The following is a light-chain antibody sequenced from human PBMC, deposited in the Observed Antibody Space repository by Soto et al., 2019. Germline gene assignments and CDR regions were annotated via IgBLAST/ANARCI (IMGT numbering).Light chain of an antibody. CDR2: EVS. J-gene: IGLJ2*01. Sequence: QSALTQPPSASGSPGQSVTISCAGTSGDVGSYNYVSWYQEYPGKAPKLMIYEVSKRPSGVPDRFSGSKSGNTASLTVSGLQPQDEADYYCSSYAGSNNFWVFGGGTKLTVL. CDR3: SSYAGSNNFWV. V-gene: IGLV2-8*01. CDR1: SGDVGSYNY.